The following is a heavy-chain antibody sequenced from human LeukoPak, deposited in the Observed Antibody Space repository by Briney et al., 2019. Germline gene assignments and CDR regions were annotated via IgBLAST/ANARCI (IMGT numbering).Heavy chain of an antibody. D-gene: IGHD4-17*01. J-gene: IGHJ4*02. CDR2: IYYSEST. Sequence: WFRQPPGKGLEWIGSIYYSESTYYNPSLKSRVTISVDTSKNQFSLKLSSVTAADTAVYYCARPSYGDYEFDYWGQGTLVTVSS. V-gene: IGHV4-39*01. CDR3: ARPSYGDYEFDY.